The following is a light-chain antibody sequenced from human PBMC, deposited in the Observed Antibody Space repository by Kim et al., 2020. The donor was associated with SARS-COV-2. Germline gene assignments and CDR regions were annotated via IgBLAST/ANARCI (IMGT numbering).Light chain of an antibody. CDR1: TSDVGNYNY. CDR2: DVS. V-gene: IGLV2-14*03. J-gene: IGLJ1*01. Sequence: QSLTLSCTGTTSDVGNYNYVSWYQQHPGKAPKLMIYDVSYRPSGISNRFSGSKSGNTASLTISGLQAEDEADYYCSSYTSSSALEVFGTGTKVTVL. CDR3: SSYTSSSALEV.